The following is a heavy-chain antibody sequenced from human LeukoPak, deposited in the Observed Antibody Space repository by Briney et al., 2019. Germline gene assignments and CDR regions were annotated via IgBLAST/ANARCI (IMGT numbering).Heavy chain of an antibody. CDR2: IYTSGST. J-gene: IGHJ3*02. D-gene: IGHD2-15*01. Sequence: TSETLSLTCTVSGGSISSYYWSWIRQPPGEGLEWIGYIYTSGSTNYNPSLKSRVTISVDTSKNQFSLKLSSVTAADTAVYYCARLVGDAFDICGQGTMVTVSS. CDR3: ARLVGDAFDI. V-gene: IGHV4-4*09. CDR1: GGSISSYY.